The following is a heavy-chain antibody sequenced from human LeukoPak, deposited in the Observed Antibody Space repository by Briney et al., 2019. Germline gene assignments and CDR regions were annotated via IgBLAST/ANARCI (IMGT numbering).Heavy chain of an antibody. V-gene: IGHV3-21*01. CDR3: ARTYIVATIRAFDI. Sequence: PGGSLRLSCAASGFTFSSYSMNWVRQAPGKGLEWVSSISSSSSYIYYADSVKGRFTISRDNAKNSLYLQMNSLRAEDTVVYYCARTYIVATIRAFDIWGQGTMVTVSS. CDR2: ISSSSSYI. D-gene: IGHD5-12*01. CDR1: GFTFSSYS. J-gene: IGHJ3*02.